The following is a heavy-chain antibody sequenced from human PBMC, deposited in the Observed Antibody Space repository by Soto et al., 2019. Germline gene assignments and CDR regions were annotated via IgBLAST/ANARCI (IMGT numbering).Heavy chain of an antibody. CDR3: ARKGGVVAAAKNWYFDL. J-gene: IGHJ2*01. D-gene: IGHD2-15*01. CDR2: INWNGGST. Sequence: EVQLVESGGGVVRPGGSLRLSCAASGFTFDDYGMSWVRQAPGKGLEWVSGINWNGGSTGYADSVKGRFTISRDNAKNSLYMQMNSLRADDTALYHCARKGGVVAAAKNWYFDLWGRGTLVPVSS. V-gene: IGHV3-20*01. CDR1: GFTFDDYG.